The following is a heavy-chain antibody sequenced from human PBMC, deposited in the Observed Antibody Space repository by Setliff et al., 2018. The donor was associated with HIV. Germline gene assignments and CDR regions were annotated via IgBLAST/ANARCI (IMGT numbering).Heavy chain of an antibody. Sequence: ASVKVSCKSSGYTFTSYGISWVRQAPGQGLEWMGRIIPIFPTTNYAQKFQGRVTITTDESTSTAYMELSSLRSEDTAVYYCAREYCGGDCYSFTYHYYYMDVWGKGTTVTVSS. D-gene: IGHD2-21*02. CDR1: GYTFTSYG. V-gene: IGHV1-69*05. CDR3: AREYCGGDCYSFTYHYYYMDV. CDR2: IIPIFPTT. J-gene: IGHJ6*03.